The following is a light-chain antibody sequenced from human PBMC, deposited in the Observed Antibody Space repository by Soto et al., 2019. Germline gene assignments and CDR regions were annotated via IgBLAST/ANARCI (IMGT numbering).Light chain of an antibody. Sequence: EIVLTQSPGTLSLSPGERATLSCRASQSVSSSYLAWYQQKPGRAPRLLIYGASSRATGIPDRFSGSGSGTDFTLTISRLEPEDFAVYYCHQYGSAPRFGQGTKVEIK. CDR2: GAS. CDR1: QSVSSSY. CDR3: HQYGSAPR. J-gene: IGKJ1*01. V-gene: IGKV3-20*01.